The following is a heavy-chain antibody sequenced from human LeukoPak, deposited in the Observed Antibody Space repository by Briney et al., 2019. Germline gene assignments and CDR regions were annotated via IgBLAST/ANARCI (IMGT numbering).Heavy chain of an antibody. J-gene: IGHJ5*02. V-gene: IGHV1-8*01. CDR1: GCTFTSYD. CDR3: ARGRVIKGGYDFWSGYYRGINWFDP. D-gene: IGHD3-3*01. Sequence: ASVKVSCKASGCTFTSYDINWVRQATGQGLEWMGWMNPNSGNTGYAQKFQGRVTMTRNTSISTAYMELSSLRSEDTAVYYCARGRVIKGGYDFWSGYYRGINWFDPWGQGTLVTVSS. CDR2: MNPNSGNT.